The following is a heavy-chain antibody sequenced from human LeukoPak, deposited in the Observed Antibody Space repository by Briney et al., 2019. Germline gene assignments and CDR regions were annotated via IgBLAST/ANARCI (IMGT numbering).Heavy chain of an antibody. Sequence: GGSLRLSCAASGFTFSSYAMSWVRQAPGKGLEWVSAISGSGGSTYYADSVKGRFTISRDNSKNTLYLQMNSLRAEDTAVYYCAKDSFNGSLLWFGESLGPVDYWGQGTLVTVSS. CDR2: ISGSGGST. D-gene: IGHD3-10*01. V-gene: IGHV3-23*01. CDR1: GFTFSSYA. J-gene: IGHJ4*02. CDR3: AKDSFNGSLLWFGESLGPVDY.